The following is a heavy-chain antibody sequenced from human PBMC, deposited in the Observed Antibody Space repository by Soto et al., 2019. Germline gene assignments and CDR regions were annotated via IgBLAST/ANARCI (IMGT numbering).Heavy chain of an antibody. CDR2: IWFDGSDE. D-gene: IGHD3-10*01. Sequence: QVQLVESGGGVVQPGRSLRLSCTTSGFMFSRYGIHWVRQAPGKGLEWVANIWFDGSDEYYADSVKGRFTISRDNSKNTVYLQMNSLRAEDTAVYYCARGPPARAFDYWGQGTLVTVSS. J-gene: IGHJ4*02. CDR3: ARGPPARAFDY. CDR1: GFMFSRYG. V-gene: IGHV3-33*01.